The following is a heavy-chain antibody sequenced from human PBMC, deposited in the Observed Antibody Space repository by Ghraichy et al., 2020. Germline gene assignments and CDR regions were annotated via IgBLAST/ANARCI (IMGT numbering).Heavy chain of an antibody. CDR3: ARVRGTSSVSLDFDC. CDR1: GGSISTSH. V-gene: IGHV4-59*01. Sequence: SQTLSLTCTVSGGSISTSHLSWIRQPPEKGLEWIGYIDYSANTIYNPSLKSRVSISIDTSKSQVSLKLSSVTAADTALYYCARVRGTSSVSLDFDCWGQGTLVTVSS. D-gene: IGHD1-26*01. J-gene: IGHJ4*02. CDR2: IDYSANT.